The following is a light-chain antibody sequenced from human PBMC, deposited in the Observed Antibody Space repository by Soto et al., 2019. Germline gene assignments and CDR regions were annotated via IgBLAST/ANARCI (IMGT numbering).Light chain of an antibody. CDR3: QQRSNSPST. Sequence: EIVLTQSPATLSLSPGNRATLSCRASQSVSGYLAWYQQKPGQAPRLHIYDASNRATSIPARFSGSGSGTDFTLTITSLEPEDFAVYYCQQRSNSPSTFGGGTKVEI. J-gene: IGKJ4*01. V-gene: IGKV3-11*01. CDR1: QSVSGY. CDR2: DAS.